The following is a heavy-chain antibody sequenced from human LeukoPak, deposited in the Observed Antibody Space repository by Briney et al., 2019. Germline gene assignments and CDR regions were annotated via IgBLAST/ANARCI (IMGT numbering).Heavy chain of an antibody. V-gene: IGHV4-30-4*01. CDR2: IYYSGST. Sequence: QTSQTLSLTCTVSGGSISSGDYYWSWIRQPPGKGLERIGYIYYSGSTYYNPSLKSRVTISVVTSKNQFSLKLSSVTAADTAVYYCARDGWFGELFWFDPWGQGTLVTVSS. CDR1: GGSISSGDYY. D-gene: IGHD3-10*01. J-gene: IGHJ5*02. CDR3: ARDGWFGELFWFDP.